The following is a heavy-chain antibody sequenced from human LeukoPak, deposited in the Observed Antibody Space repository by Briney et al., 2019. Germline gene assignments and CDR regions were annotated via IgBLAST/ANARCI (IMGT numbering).Heavy chain of an antibody. D-gene: IGHD4-23*01. Sequence: GGSLRLSCVASGFSVSGIHMNWVRQAPGKDLEWVSGLYSGGATYYTDSMGGRFTISRDHSKNTLYLQMTNVRVDDTAIYYCARGNGNVGGRLDPWGQGTRVTVSS. CDR2: LYSGGAT. V-gene: IGHV3-66*01. J-gene: IGHJ5*02. CDR3: ARGNGNVGGRLDP. CDR1: GFSVSGIH.